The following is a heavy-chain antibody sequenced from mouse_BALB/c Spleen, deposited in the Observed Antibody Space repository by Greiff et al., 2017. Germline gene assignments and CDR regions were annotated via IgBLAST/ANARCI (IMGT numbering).Heavy chain of an antibody. CDR3: ARDRGTTVVAPVAY. V-gene: IGHV2-9*02. D-gene: IGHD1-1*01. Sequence: VQLVESGPGLVAPSQSLSITCTVSGFSLTSYGVHWVRQPPGKGLEWLGVIWAGGSTNYNSALMSRLSISKDNSKSQVFLKMNSLQTDDTAMYYCARDRGTTVVAPVAYWGQGTLVTVSA. CDR2: IWAGGST. J-gene: IGHJ3*01. CDR1: GFSLTSYG.